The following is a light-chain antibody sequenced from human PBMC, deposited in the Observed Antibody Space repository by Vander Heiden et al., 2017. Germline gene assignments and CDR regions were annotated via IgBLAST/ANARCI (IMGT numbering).Light chain of an antibody. V-gene: IGLV1-51*01. Sequence: QSVLTQPPSVSAAPGQKVTIPCSGSSSNIGRTYVVWSQQLPGTAPKRRIYDNNKRPSGIPDRFSGSKSGTSATLGITGVQTGDEADYYCGTWDTSLSVVVFGGGTKLTVL. CDR3: GTWDTSLSVVV. CDR2: DNN. CDR1: SSNIGRTY. J-gene: IGLJ2*01.